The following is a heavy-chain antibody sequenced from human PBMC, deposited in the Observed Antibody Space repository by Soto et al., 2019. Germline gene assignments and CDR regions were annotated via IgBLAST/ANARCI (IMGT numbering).Heavy chain of an antibody. J-gene: IGHJ4*02. CDR3: AAPPNRDAYNYGY. Sequence: QMQLVQSGPEVRKPGTSVKVSCKASGLTFSSSAVQWVRQARVQRLECIGWIVVGSGSTKYAQKFQERVTITRDMSTSTAYMELNSLRSEDTAVYYCAAPPNRDAYNYGYWGQGTLVTVSS. D-gene: IGHD5-12*01. CDR2: IVVGSGST. V-gene: IGHV1-58*01. CDR1: GLTFSSSA.